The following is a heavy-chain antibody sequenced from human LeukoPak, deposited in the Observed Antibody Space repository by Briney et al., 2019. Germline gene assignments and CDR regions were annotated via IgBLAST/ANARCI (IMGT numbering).Heavy chain of an antibody. J-gene: IGHJ3*02. V-gene: IGHV4-59*01. CDR3: ARDRGAVGAPDDAFDI. CDR1: GGSISSYY. Sequence: SETLSLTCTVSGGSISSYYWSWIRQPPGKGLEWIGYIYYSGSTNYNPSLKSRVTISVDTSKNQFSLKLSSVTAADTAVYYCARDRGAVGAPDDAFDIWGQGTMVTVSS. CDR2: IYYSGST. D-gene: IGHD1-26*01.